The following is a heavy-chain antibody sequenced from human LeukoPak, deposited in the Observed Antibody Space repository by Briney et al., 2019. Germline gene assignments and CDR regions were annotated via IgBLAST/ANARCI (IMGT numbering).Heavy chain of an antibody. CDR1: GGSISSYY. CDR3: ARVAYSSSWYTRSSWFDP. V-gene: IGHV4-59*01. D-gene: IGHD6-13*01. J-gene: IGHJ5*02. Sequence: PSETLSLTCTVSGGSISSYYWSWIRQPPGKGLEWIGYIYYSGSTNYNPSLKSRVTISVDTSKNQFSLKLSSVTAADTAAYYCARVAYSSSWYTRSSWFDPWGQGTLVTVSS. CDR2: IYYSGST.